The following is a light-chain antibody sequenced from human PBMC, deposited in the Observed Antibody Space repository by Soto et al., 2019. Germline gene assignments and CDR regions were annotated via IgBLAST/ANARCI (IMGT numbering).Light chain of an antibody. CDR2: EVS. CDR1: SSDVGSYNF. V-gene: IGLV2-23*02. J-gene: IGLJ2*01. Sequence: QSVLTQPASVSGSPGQSITISCIGTSSDVGSYNFVSWYQHYPGKAPKLMIYEVSARPSGVSNRFSGTNADNTTSLTISVLQAEDEADYYCGSYAGGATLGGVFGGGTKVIVL. CDR3: GSYAGGATLGGV.